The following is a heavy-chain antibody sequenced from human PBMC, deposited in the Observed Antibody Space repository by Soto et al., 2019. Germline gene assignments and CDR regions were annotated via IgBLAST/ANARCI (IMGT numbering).Heavy chain of an antibody. CDR1: GFTFSSYG. D-gene: IGHD3-22*01. V-gene: IGHV3-33*01. CDR3: ASGGYYYDSSGYYFDY. CDR2: IWYDGSNK. J-gene: IGHJ4*02. Sequence: GGSLRLSCAASGFTFSSYGMHWVRQAPGKGLEWVAVIWYDGSNKYYADSVKGRFTISRDNSKNTLYLQMNSLRAEDTAVYYCASGGYYYDSSGYYFDYWGQGTLVTVSS.